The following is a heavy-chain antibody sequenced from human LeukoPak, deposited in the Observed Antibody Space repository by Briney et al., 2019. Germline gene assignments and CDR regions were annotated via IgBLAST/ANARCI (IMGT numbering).Heavy chain of an antibody. V-gene: IGHV1-2*02. Sequence: ASVKVSCKSSGYTFTGYYMHWVRQAPGQGLEWMGWINPNSGGTNYAQKFQGRVTMTRDTSISTAYMELSRLRSDDTAVYYCARGSLRSSYYFDYWGQGTLVTVSS. J-gene: IGHJ4*02. CDR2: INPNSGGT. CDR3: ARGSLRSSYYFDY. CDR1: GYTFTGYY. D-gene: IGHD2-15*01.